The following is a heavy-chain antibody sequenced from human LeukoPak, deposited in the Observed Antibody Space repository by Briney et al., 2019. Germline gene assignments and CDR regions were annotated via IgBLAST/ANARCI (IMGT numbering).Heavy chain of an antibody. J-gene: IGHJ4*02. CDR3: AKPFGSSSWSFDY. CDR1: RFPFCSYR. Sequence: GGSLTLSCAASRFPFCSYRKQGAPRAPGRGVEGVAVISYDGSHKYYADSGKGRFRIARDNSKNTLYLQMNSLRAEDTAMYYCAKPFGSSSWSFDYWGQGTLVTVS. V-gene: IGHV3-30*18. D-gene: IGHD6-13*01. CDR2: ISYDGSHK.